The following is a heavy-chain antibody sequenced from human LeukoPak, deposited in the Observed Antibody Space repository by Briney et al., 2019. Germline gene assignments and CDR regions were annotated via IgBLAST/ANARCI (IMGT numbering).Heavy chain of an antibody. CDR3: ARVDIVMLGYFDY. Sequence: ASVKVSCKASGYTFTRYAVHWVRQAPGQRLQWMGWIKAGNGDTQYSQNLQGRVTITRDTSASTAYMELSSLRSEDTAVYFCARVDIVMLGYFDYWGQGTLVTVSS. CDR1: GYTFTRYA. CDR2: IKAGNGDT. V-gene: IGHV1-3*01. J-gene: IGHJ4*02. D-gene: IGHD3-16*01.